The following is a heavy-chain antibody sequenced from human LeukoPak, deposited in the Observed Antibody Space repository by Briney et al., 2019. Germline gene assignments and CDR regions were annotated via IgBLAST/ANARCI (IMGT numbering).Heavy chain of an antibody. Sequence: GGSLRLSCAASGFSFDDFGMSWVRQAPGKGLEWVASIRQDGSETYYVDSVKGRFTISRDNAKNSLYLQMNSLRAEDTAMYFCARDGGYCGAGSCYDYWGQGTLVTVSS. J-gene: IGHJ4*02. V-gene: IGHV3-7*01. CDR2: IRQDGSET. D-gene: IGHD2-15*01. CDR1: GFSFDDFG. CDR3: ARDGGYCGAGSCYDY.